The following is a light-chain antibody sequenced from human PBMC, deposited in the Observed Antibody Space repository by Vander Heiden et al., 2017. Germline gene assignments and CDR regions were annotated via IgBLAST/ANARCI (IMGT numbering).Light chain of an antibody. CDR2: GNT. CDR1: SSNIGAGYD. CDR3: QSHDSSLSGSRV. V-gene: IGLV1-40*01. Sequence: QSVLTQPPSVSGAPGQRVTIPCTGRSSNIGAGYDVHWYQHLPGTAPKLLIYGNTNRPSGVPDRFSGSKSGTSASLAITGLQAEDEADYYCQSHDSSLSGSRVFGGGTKLTVL. J-gene: IGLJ2*01.